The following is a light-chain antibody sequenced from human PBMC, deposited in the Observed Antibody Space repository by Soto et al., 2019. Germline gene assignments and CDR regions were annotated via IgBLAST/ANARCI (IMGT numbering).Light chain of an antibody. V-gene: IGKV2-24*01. CDR2: KVS. CDR3: MQDALYST. J-gene: IGKJ1*01. CDR1: QSPVDGDGITS. Sequence: DIVMTQTPLSLRVTLGQPASISCSSSQSPVDGDGITSLSWLHQRSGQPPRLLNYKVSNRFSGVPDRFSGSGAGTDFTLKINTVEAEDVGVYYCMQDALYSTFGQGTKVEIK.